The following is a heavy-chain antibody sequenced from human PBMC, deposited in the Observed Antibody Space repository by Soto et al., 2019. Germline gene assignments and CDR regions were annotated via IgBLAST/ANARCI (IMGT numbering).Heavy chain of an antibody. V-gene: IGHV5-10-1*01. CDR1: GYSFTSYW. CDR2: IDPSDSYT. J-gene: IGHJ6*02. Sequence: GESLKISCKGSGYSFTSYWISWVRQMPGKGLEWMGRIDPSDSYTNYSPSFQGHVTISADKSIRTAYLQWSRLKASDTAMYYCARRGVHSYYYYGMDVWGQGTTVTVSS. D-gene: IGHD3-10*01. CDR3: ARRGVHSYYYYGMDV.